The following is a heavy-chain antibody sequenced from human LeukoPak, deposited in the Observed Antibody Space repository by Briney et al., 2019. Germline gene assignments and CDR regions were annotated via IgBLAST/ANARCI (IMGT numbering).Heavy chain of an antibody. Sequence: PGGSLRLSCAASGFTFSSYSMNWIRQAPGKGLELVSSISSSSSYIYYADSVKGRFTICRDNAKNSLYLQMNTLRAEDTAVYYCARERRWEPFDYWGQGTLVTVSS. D-gene: IGHD1-26*01. CDR1: GFTFSSYS. CDR3: ARERRWEPFDY. V-gene: IGHV3-21*01. CDR2: ISSSSSYI. J-gene: IGHJ4*02.